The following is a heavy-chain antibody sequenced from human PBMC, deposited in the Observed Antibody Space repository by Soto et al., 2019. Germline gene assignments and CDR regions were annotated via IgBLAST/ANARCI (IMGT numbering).Heavy chain of an antibody. D-gene: IGHD3-9*01. Sequence: SETLSLTCTVSGGSISSSSYYWGWIRQPPGKGLEWIGSIYYSGSTYYNPSLKSRVTISVDTSKNQFSLKLSSVTAADTAVYYCATIVLRYFDWLFPPPGRMDVWGQGTTVTVLL. CDR3: ATIVLRYFDWLFPPPGRMDV. CDR2: IYYSGST. V-gene: IGHV4-39*01. J-gene: IGHJ6*02. CDR1: GGSISSSSYY.